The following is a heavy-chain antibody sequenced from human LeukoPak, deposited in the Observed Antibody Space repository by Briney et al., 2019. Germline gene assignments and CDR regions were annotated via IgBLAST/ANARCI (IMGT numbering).Heavy chain of an antibody. CDR1: GFTFSSYA. CDR2: ISYDGSNK. V-gene: IGHV3-30-3*01. D-gene: IGHD2-2*03. CDR3: ARVLDYYFDY. J-gene: IGHJ4*02. Sequence: GGSLRLSCAASGFTFSSYAMHWVRQAPGKGLEWVAVISYDGSNKYYADSVKGRFTISRDNAKNSLYLQMNSLRAEDTAVYYCARVLDYYFDYWGQGTLVTVSS.